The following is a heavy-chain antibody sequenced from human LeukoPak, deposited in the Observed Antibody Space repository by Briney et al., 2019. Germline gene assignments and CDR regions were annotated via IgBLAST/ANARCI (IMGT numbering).Heavy chain of an antibody. CDR1: GYTFTSYG. D-gene: IGHD6-13*01. CDR3: ARALAAAGIDY. Sequence: ASVKVSCKASGYTFTSYGISWVRQAPGQGLEWMGWISAYNGNTNYAQKLQGRVTMTTDTSTSTAHMELRSLRSDDTAVYYCARALAAAGIDYWGQGTLVTVSS. CDR2: ISAYNGNT. J-gene: IGHJ4*02. V-gene: IGHV1-18*01.